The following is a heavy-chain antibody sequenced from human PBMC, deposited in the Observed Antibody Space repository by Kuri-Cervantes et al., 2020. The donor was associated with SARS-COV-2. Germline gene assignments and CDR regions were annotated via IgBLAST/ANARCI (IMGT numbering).Heavy chain of an antibody. Sequence: GESLKISCAASGFTVSSNYMSWVRQAPGKGLEWVSVIYSCGSTYYADSVKGRFTISRDNSKNTLYLQMNSLRAEDTAVYYCARYFGVITVDYWGRGTLVTVSS. CDR1: GFTVSSNY. D-gene: IGHD3-3*01. CDR2: IYSCGST. CDR3: ARYFGVITVDY. J-gene: IGHJ4*02. V-gene: IGHV3-66*03.